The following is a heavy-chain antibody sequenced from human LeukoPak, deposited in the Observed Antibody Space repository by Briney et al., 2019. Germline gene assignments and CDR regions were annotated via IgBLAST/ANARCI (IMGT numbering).Heavy chain of an antibody. Sequence: SQTLSLTCTVSGGSISSGSYYWSWIRQPAGKGLEWIGRIYTSGSTNYNPSLKSRITISVDTSKNQFSLKLSSVTAADTAVYYCAREGYGDPLDYWGQGTLVTVSS. J-gene: IGHJ4*02. CDR3: AREGYGDPLDY. V-gene: IGHV4-61*02. CDR1: GGSISSGSYY. D-gene: IGHD4-17*01. CDR2: IYTSGST.